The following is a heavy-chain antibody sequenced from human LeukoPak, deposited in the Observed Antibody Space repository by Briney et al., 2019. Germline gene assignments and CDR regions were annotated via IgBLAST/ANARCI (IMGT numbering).Heavy chain of an antibody. CDR3: ARDPGRGMGTIFGVVDH. CDR2: ISAYNGNT. V-gene: IGHV1-18*01. Sequence: ASVKVSCKASGYTFTSYGISWVRQAPGQGLEWMGWISAYNGNTNYAQELQGRVTMTTDTSTSTAYMELRSLRSDDTAVYYCARDPGRGMGTIFGVVDHWGQGTLVTVSS. CDR1: GYTFTSYG. D-gene: IGHD3-3*01. J-gene: IGHJ1*01.